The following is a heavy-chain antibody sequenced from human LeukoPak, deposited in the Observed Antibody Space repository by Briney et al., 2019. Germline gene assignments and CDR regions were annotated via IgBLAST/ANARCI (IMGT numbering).Heavy chain of an antibody. Sequence: PSETLSLTCTVSGGSISSYYWSWIRQPPGKRLEWIGYIYYSGNTNYNPSLKSRVTISVDTSKNQLSLKLSSVTAADTAVYYCARGAGGAMPYWGQGTLVTVSS. D-gene: IGHD3-16*01. V-gene: IGHV4-59*01. CDR2: IYYSGNT. CDR1: GGSISSYY. J-gene: IGHJ4*02. CDR3: ARGAGGAMPY.